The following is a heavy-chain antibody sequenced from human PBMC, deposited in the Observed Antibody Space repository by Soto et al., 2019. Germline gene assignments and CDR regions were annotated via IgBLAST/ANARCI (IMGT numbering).Heavy chain of an antibody. V-gene: IGHV4-31*03. CDR2: IYYSGST. D-gene: IGHD2-15*01. CDR3: ARAPLDCSGGSCYSSSRAFDI. CDR1: GGSISSGGYY. J-gene: IGHJ3*02. Sequence: QVQLQESGPGLVKPSQTLSLTCTVSGGSISSGGYYWSWIRQHPGKGLEWIGYIYYSGSTYYNPSLKSRVTISVDTSKNQFSLKLSSVTAADTAVYYCARAPLDCSGGSCYSSSRAFDIWGQGTMVTVSS.